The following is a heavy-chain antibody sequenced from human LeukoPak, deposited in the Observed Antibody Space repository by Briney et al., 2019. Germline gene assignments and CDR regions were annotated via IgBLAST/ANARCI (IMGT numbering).Heavy chain of an antibody. CDR1: GFTFSKYR. CDR3: ATKQWLAPPPDS. D-gene: IGHD6-19*01. J-gene: IGHJ4*02. Sequence: GGSLRLSCAASGFTFSKYRMLWVRQAPGKGLESVSRINTDGTVTTYADSVKGRFTVSRDNADNTMFLQMNSVRDEDTAVHYCATKQWLAPPPDSWGQGTPVTVSS. CDR2: INTDGTVT. V-gene: IGHV3-74*01.